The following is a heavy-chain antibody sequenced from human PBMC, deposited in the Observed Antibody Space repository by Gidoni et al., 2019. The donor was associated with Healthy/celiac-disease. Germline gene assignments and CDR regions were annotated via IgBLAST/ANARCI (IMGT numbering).Heavy chain of an antibody. CDR2: IWYDGSNK. D-gene: IGHD6-6*01. V-gene: IGHV3-33*01. CDR1: GFTFSLYG. CDR3: ARDSSSSDYGMDV. Sequence: QVQLVEYGGGVVQPGRFLRLSCAASGFTFSLYGMHWVRRATGKGLEWVAVIWYDGSNKYYADSVKGRFTISRDNSKNPRYLQMNSLRAEDTAVYYCARDSSSSDYGMDVWGQGTTVTFSS. J-gene: IGHJ6*02.